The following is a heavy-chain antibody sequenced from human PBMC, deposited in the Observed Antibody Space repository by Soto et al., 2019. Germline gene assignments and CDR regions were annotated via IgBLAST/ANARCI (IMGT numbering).Heavy chain of an antibody. V-gene: IGHV2-5*02. Sequence: SGPTLVKPTQTLTLTCTFSGFSLSTSGVGVGWIRQPPGKALEWLALIYWDDDKRYSPSLKSRLTITKDTSKNQVVLTMTNMDPVDTATYYCAHRQGEWGYFDWFASPFDYWGQGTLVTVSS. D-gene: IGHD3-9*01. CDR3: AHRQGEWGYFDWFASPFDY. CDR1: GFSLSTSGVG. CDR2: IYWDDDK. J-gene: IGHJ4*02.